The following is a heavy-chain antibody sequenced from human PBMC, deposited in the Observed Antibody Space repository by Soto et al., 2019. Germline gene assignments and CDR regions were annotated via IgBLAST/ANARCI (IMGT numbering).Heavy chain of an antibody. CDR2: IYYSGST. CDR1: GGSISSGDYY. CDR3: ARTGRDYYDSSGYYYFDY. D-gene: IGHD3-22*01. V-gene: IGHV4-30-4*01. J-gene: IGHJ4*02. Sequence: PSETLSLTCTVSGGSISSGDYYWSWIRQPPWKGLEWIGYIYYSGSTYYNPSLKSRVTISVDTSKNQFSLKLSSVTAADTAVYYCARTGRDYYDSSGYYYFDYWGQGXLVTVYS.